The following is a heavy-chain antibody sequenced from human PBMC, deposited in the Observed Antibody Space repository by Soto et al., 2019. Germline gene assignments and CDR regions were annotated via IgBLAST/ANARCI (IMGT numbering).Heavy chain of an antibody. V-gene: IGHV3-30*18. CDR3: AKDQSSEDGSGSYCLDY. D-gene: IGHD3-10*01. CDR2: ISYDGSNK. CDR1: GFTFSSYG. J-gene: IGHJ4*02. Sequence: TGGSLRLSCAASGFTFSSYGMHWVRQAPGKGLEWVAVISYDGSNKYYADSVKGRFTISRDNSKNTLYLQMNSLRAEDTAVYYCAKDQSSEDGSGSYCLDYWGQGTLVTVSS.